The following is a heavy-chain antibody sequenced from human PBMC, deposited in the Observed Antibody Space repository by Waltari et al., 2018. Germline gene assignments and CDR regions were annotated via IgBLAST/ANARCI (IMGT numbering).Heavy chain of an antibody. D-gene: IGHD3-10*01. J-gene: IGHJ4*02. Sequence: QVQLQQWGAGLLKPSETLSLTCAVYGESFSGYYWSWIRQPPGKGLEWIGEINYSGRTNYNPSLKRRVTISVDTSKNQFSLNLSSVTAADTAVYFCARELRGRPRPFDYWGQGTVVTVSS. CDR1: GESFSGYY. CDR3: ARELRGRPRPFDY. CDR2: INYSGRT. V-gene: IGHV4-34*01.